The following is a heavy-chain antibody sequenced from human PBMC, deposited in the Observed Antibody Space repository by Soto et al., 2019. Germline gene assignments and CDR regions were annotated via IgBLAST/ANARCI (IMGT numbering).Heavy chain of an antibody. J-gene: IGHJ3*02. CDR3: ARDNEYVVRGVDAFDI. CDR2: IIPIFGTA. D-gene: IGHD3-10*01. CDR1: GCTFSSYA. V-gene: IGHV1-69*13. Sequence: SVKVSCKASGCTFSSYAISWVRQAPGQGLEWMGGIIPIFGTANYAQKFQGRVTITADESTSTAYMELSSLRSEDTAVYYCARDNEYVVRGVDAFDIWGQGTMVTVSS.